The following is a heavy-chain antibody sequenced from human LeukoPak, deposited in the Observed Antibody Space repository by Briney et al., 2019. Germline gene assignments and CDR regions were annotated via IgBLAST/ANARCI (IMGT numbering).Heavy chain of an antibody. J-gene: IGHJ4*02. Sequence: SETLSLTCTVSGGSISSGGYYWSWTRQPAGKGLEWIGRIYTSGSTNYNPSLKSRVTISVDTSKNQFSLKLSSVTAADTAVYYCARRVYDFWSGYQGPFDYWGQGTLVTVSS. CDR3: ARRVYDFWSGYQGPFDY. CDR1: GGSISSGGYY. D-gene: IGHD3-3*01. CDR2: IYTSGST. V-gene: IGHV4-61*02.